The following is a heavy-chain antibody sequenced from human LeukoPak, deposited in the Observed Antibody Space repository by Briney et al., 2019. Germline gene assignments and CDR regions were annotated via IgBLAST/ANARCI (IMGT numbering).Heavy chain of an antibody. D-gene: IGHD6-19*01. V-gene: IGHV4-34*01. CDR3: ARGLRQGSAWSWGPKEKSYQYMDV. Sequence: SETLSLTCGVSGGSFSSHYWTWIRQPPGKGLEWIGEINPRGSTNYNPSLESRVTVSADTSRNQLSLSLTSVTAADSAVYFCARGLRQGSAWSWGPKEKSYQYMDVWGTGATVIVSS. CDR1: GGSFSSHY. J-gene: IGHJ6*04. CDR2: INPRGST.